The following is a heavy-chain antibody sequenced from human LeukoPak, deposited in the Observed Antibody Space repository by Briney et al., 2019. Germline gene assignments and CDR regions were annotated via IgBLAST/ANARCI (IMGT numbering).Heavy chain of an antibody. D-gene: IGHD3-3*01. Sequence: SETLSLTCTVSGGSISSYYWSWIRQPPGKGLEWIGYIYYSGSTNYNPSLKSRVTISVDTSKNQFSLKLSSVTAADTAVYYCARLMGYYDFWRGYYYYGMDVWGQGTTVTVSS. CDR2: IYYSGST. CDR1: GGSISSYY. V-gene: IGHV4-59*01. J-gene: IGHJ6*02. CDR3: ARLMGYYDFWRGYYYYGMDV.